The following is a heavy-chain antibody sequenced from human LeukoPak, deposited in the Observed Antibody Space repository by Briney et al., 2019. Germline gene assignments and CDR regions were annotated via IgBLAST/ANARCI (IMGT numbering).Heavy chain of an antibody. CDR2: IYYSGST. CDR1: GGSISSYY. J-gene: IGHJ3*02. D-gene: IGHD2-15*01. Sequence: PSETLSLTCTVSGGSISSYYWSWIRQPPGKGLEWIGYIYYSGSTYYNPSLKSRVTISVDTSKNQFSLKLSSVTAADTAVYYCAREGYTTDAFDIWGQGTMVTVSS. CDR3: AREGYTTDAFDI. V-gene: IGHV4-59*06.